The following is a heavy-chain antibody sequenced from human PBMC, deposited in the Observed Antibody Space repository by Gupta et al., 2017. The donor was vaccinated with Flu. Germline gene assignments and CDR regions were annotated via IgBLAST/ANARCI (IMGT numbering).Heavy chain of an antibody. Sequence: QVQLAQSGAEVKKPGASVKVSCKASGYTFTSHGISWVRQAPGQGLEWMGWVSAYSNNPSHAQKFQGRVTMTTDTSTSTAYMELRSLRSDDTAVYYCAKMAATVTGFGGDLYGMDVWGQGTTVTVSS. J-gene: IGHJ6*02. V-gene: IGHV1-18*01. CDR2: VSAYSNNP. D-gene: IGHD4-17*01. CDR1: GYTFTSHG. CDR3: AKMAATVTGFGGDLYGMDV.